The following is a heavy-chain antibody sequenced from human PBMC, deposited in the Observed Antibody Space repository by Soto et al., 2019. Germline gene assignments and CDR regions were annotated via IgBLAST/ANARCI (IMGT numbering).Heavy chain of an antibody. CDR3: AREGILGPHDGYDM. CDR2: ISTHNGNT. D-gene: IGHD3-3*01. V-gene: IGHV1-18*01. J-gene: IGHJ4*03. Sequence: ASVKVSCKASGHSFTSSGISWVRQAPGQGLEWLGWISTHNGNTIYAPRFQDRVTLTIQTSTNTAYMDMRSLRDDDTALYSCAREGILGPHDGYDMWGQGTLVTVYS. CDR1: GHSFTSSG.